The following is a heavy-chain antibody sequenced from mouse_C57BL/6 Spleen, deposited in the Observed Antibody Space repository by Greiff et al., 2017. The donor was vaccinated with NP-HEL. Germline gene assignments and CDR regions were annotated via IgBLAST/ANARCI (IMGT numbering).Heavy chain of an antibody. V-gene: IGHV1-26*01. Sequence: VQLQQSGPELVKPGASVKISCKASGYTFTDYYMNWVKQSHGKSLEWIGDINPNNGGTSYNQKFKGKDTLTVDKSSSTAYMELRSLTSEDSAVYYWARRNPYGSSYDWYFDVWGTGTTVTGSS. D-gene: IGHD1-1*01. CDR1: GYTFTDYY. J-gene: IGHJ1*03. CDR2: INPNNGGT. CDR3: ARRNPYGSSYDWYFDV.